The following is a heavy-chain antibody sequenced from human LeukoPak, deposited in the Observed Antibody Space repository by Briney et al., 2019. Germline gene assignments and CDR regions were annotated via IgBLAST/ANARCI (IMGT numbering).Heavy chain of an antibody. CDR1: GGSISSYY. V-gene: IGHV4-59*01. J-gene: IGHJ4*02. CDR3: ARDEGYSRD. Sequence: SETLSLTCTVSGGSISSYYWSWIRQPPGKGLEWIGYIYYSGSTNYNPSLKSRVTISVDTSKNQFSLKLSSVTAADTAVYYCARDEGYSRDWGQGTLVTVSS. D-gene: IGHD6-13*01. CDR2: IYYSGST.